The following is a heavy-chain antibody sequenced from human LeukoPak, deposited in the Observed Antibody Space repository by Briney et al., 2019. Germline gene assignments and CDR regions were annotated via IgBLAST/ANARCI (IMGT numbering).Heavy chain of an antibody. CDR2: ISAYNGNT. J-gene: IGHJ5*02. CDR1: GYTFTSYG. D-gene: IGHD3-10*01. V-gene: IGHV1-18*01. Sequence: GASVKVSCKASGYTFTSYGISWVRQAPGQGLEWMGWISAYNGNTNYAQKLQGRVTMTTDTSTSTAYMELRSLRSDDTAVYYCARDSYYYGSGSLNWFDPWGQGTLVTVSS. CDR3: ARDSYYYGSGSLNWFDP.